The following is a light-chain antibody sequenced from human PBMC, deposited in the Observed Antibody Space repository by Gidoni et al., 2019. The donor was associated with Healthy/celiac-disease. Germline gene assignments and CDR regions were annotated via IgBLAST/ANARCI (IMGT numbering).Light chain of an antibody. CDR2: DAS. CDR1: QGVSSY. Sequence: EIVLTQSPATLSLSPGERATLSCRDSQGVSSYLAWYQQKPGQAPRLLIYDASNRATGIPARFSGSGPGTDFTLTISSLEPEDFAVYYCQQRSNCPLTFGGGTKVEIK. J-gene: IGKJ4*01. V-gene: IGKV3D-11*01. CDR3: QQRSNCPLT.